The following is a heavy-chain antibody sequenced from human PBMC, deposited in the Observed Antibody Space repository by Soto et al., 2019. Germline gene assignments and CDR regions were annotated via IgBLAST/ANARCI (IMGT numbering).Heavy chain of an antibody. CDR2: IIPIFGTA. CDR1: GGTFSSNA. D-gene: IGHD6-13*01. V-gene: IGHV1-69*13. Sequence: SVKVSCKASGGTFSSNAISWVRQAPGQGLEWMGGIIPIFGTANYAQKFQGRVTITADESTSTAYMELSSLRSEDTAVYYCASGPYSSSWYNAFDIWGQGTMVTVSS. CDR3: ASGPYSSSWYNAFDI. J-gene: IGHJ3*02.